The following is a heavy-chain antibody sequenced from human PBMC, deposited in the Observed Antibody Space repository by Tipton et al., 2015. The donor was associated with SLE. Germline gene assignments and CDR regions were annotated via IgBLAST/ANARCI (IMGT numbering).Heavy chain of an antibody. J-gene: IGHJ4*02. CDR3: ARDRDTAKVFID. CDR1: GYSISSGYY. V-gene: IGHV4-38-2*02. D-gene: IGHD5-18*01. Sequence: TLSLTCNVSGYSISSGYYWDWIRQSPGKGPEWIGSVHHSGSTYYNPSLRSRLTISVDTSKNQFSLKLSSVTAADTAVYYCARDRDTAKVFIDWGQGTLVTVSS. CDR2: VHHSGST.